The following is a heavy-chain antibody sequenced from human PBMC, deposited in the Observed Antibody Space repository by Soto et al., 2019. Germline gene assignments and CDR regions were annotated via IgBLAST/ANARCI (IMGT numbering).Heavy chain of an antibody. V-gene: IGHV6-1*01. CDR2: TYYRSRFFS. D-gene: IGHD3-10*01. Sequence: SQTLSLTCAISGDSVSSYSAAWNWIRQSPSGGLEWPGRTYYRSRFFSDYAESVNSRIIINPDTSKNQFSLQLKSVTPEDTAVYYCVRDRYSSSGWFDPWGQGTPVTVSS. CDR3: VRDRYSSSGWFDP. J-gene: IGHJ5*02. CDR1: GDSVSSYSAA.